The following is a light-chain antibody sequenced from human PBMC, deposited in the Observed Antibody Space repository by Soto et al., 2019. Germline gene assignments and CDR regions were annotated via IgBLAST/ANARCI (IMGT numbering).Light chain of an antibody. CDR2: GNT. V-gene: IGLV1-40*01. J-gene: IGLJ2*01. Sequence: QSALTQPPSVSGAPGQRVTISCTGNSSNIGAGHDVHWYQQLPGTAPKLLIYGNTNRPSGVPDRFSGSQSGTSASLAITGLQAEDEADYYCQSYDNSLRVFGGVTKLTVL. CDR1: SSNIGAGHD. CDR3: QSYDNSLRV.